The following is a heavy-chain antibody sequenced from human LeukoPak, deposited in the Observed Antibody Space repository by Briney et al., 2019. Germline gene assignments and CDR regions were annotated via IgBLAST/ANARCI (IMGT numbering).Heavy chain of an antibody. CDR3: AKDSSGSGSYLFPDAFDI. CDR2: IYHSGST. V-gene: IGHV4-4*02. Sequence: SETLSLTCAVSGGSISSSNWWNWVRQPPGKGLEWIGEIYHSGSTNYNPFLQSRVTISVDTSKNQFSLKLSSVTAADTAVYYCAKDSSGSGSYLFPDAFDIWGQGTMVTVSS. J-gene: IGHJ3*02. D-gene: IGHD3-10*01. CDR1: GGSISSSNW.